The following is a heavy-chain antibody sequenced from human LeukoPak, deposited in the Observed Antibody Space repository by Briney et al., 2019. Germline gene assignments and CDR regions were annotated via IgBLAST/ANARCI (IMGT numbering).Heavy chain of an antibody. CDR2: IYYTGNT. J-gene: IGHJ4*02. Sequence: SGESLRLSCAVSGGTITSYYMSWVRQAPGKGLEWIGHIYYTGNTNSTASLKSRLTISLDTSKKKLYLKLITVTAEDTAIYYFASSYFYDSKRYFDYWGQGALVTVSS. V-gene: IGHV4-59*08. CDR1: GGTITSYY. CDR3: ASSYFYDSKRYFDY. D-gene: IGHD3-22*01.